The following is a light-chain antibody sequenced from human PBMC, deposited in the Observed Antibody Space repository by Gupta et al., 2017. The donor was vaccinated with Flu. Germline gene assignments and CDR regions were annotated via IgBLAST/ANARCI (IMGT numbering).Light chain of an antibody. CDR1: SGSIDSNY. CDR3: QSYDSNHLV. V-gene: IGLV6-57*03. CDR2: DDD. Sequence: NFMLTQPHSVSESPGKTVTISCTRSSGSIDSNYVQWYQQRPGSAPTSVIYDDDQRPSGVPDRFSGSIDSSSTSASLTTSGLKTEDEADYYCQSYDSNHLVFGGGTKLTVL. J-gene: IGLJ3*02.